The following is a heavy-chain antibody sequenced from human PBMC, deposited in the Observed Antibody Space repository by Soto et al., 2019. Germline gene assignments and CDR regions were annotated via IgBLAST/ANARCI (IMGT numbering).Heavy chain of an antibody. CDR2: IIPIFGTA. J-gene: IGHJ6*02. D-gene: IGHD3-22*01. V-gene: IGHV1-69*13. Sequence: AASVKVSCKASGGTFSSYAISWVRQAPGQGLEWMGGIIPIFGTANYAQKFQGRVTITADESTSTAYMELSSLRSEDTAVYYCASPNHDSSGYYYSNYAMDVWGQGTTVTVS. CDR3: ASPNHDSSGYYYSNYAMDV. CDR1: GGTFSSYA.